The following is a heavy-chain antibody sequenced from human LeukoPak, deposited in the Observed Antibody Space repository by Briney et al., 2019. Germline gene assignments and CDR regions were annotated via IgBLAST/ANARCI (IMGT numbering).Heavy chain of an antibody. D-gene: IGHD3-22*01. V-gene: IGHV1-69*13. CDR3: ARESKTYYYDSSGYYALNWFDP. CDR1: GGTFSSYA. CDR2: IIPIFGTA. J-gene: IGHJ5*02. Sequence: SVKVSCKASGGTFSSYAISWVRQAPGQGLEWMGGIIPIFGTANYAQKFQGRVTITADESTSTAYMELSSLRSEDTAVYYCARESKTYYYDSSGYYALNWFDPWGQGTLVTVSS.